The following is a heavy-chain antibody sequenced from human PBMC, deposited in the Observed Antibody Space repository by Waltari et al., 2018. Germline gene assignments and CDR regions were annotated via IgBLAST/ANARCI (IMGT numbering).Heavy chain of an antibody. Sequence: EVQLVESGGGFVRPGGSLRLSCAVSGFTLRNSWMIWVRQAPGKGLEGVGRMKSRADGGATDYAAPAKGRFSISRDDSQNTLYLDMNSLQIEDTAVYYCVIDITLIEPLGYWGQGALVTVSS. D-gene: IGHD3-16*02. CDR2: MKSRADGGAT. CDR1: GFTLRNSW. V-gene: IGHV3-15*07. CDR3: VIDITLIEPLGY. J-gene: IGHJ4*02.